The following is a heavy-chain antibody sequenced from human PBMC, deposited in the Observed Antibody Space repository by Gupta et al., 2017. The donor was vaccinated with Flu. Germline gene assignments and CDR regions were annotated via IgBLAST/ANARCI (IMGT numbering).Heavy chain of an antibody. V-gene: IGHV3-23*01. J-gene: IGHJ4*02. Sequence: EVQLLESGGGLVQPGGSLRLSCAASGFTLSSYAMSWVRQAPGKGLGWVSVIGGSGGSAYYADSVKGRFTISRDNSKNTLYLQMNSLRAEDTAVYYCAKEKDSSGWYIDHWGQGTLVTVSS. CDR1: GFTLSSYA. CDR3: AKEKDSSGWYIDH. D-gene: IGHD6-19*01. CDR2: IGGSGGSA.